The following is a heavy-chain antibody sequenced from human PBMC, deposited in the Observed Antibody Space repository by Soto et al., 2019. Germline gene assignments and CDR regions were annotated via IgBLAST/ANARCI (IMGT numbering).Heavy chain of an antibody. CDR1: GFTFSSYA. J-gene: IGHJ4*02. V-gene: IGHV3-23*01. D-gene: IGHD2-8*01. CDR3: AKVGCTNGVCYRYYFDY. Sequence: EVQLLESGGGLVQPGGSLRLSCAASGFTFSSYAMSWVRQAPGKGLEWVSAISGSGGSTYYADSVKGRFTISRDNSKNTLYLQMNSLRAEDTAVYYCAKVGCTNGVCYRYYFDYWGQGTLVTVSS. CDR2: ISGSGGST.